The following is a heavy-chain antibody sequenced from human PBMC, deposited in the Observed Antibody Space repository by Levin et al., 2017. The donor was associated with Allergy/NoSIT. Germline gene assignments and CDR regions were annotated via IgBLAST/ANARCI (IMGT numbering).Heavy chain of an antibody. CDR1: GFTFSSHR. D-gene: IGHD3-10*01. V-gene: IGHV3-30-3*01. CDR3: ARNVGLYAVRGVPTHFDY. Sequence: PGESLKISCAASGFTFSSHRMHWVRQVPGKGPEWVALISSDGSNKYYADSVKGRFTISRDNSKNTVYLQMNSLRGEDTAVYYCARNVGLYAVRGVPTHFDYWGQGTLVTVSS. CDR2: ISSDGSNK. J-gene: IGHJ4*02.